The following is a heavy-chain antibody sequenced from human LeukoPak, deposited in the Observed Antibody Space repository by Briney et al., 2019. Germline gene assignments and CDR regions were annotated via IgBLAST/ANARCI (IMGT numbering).Heavy chain of an antibody. J-gene: IGHJ6*04. CDR3: ARGADIAVAGPGGMDV. D-gene: IGHD6-19*01. CDR2: ISAYNGNT. V-gene: IGHV1-18*04. Sequence: ASVKVSCKASGYTFTSYGISWVRQAPGQGLEWMGWISAYNGNTNYAQKLQVRVTMTTDTSTSTAYMELRSLRSDDTAVYYCARGADIAVAGPGGMDVWGKGTTVTVSS. CDR1: GYTFTSYG.